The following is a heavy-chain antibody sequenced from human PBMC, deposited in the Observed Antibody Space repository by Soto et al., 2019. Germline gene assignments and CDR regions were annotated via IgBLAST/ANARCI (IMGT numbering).Heavy chain of an antibody. D-gene: IGHD6-19*01. CDR2: SSASGGST. V-gene: IGHV3-23*01. CDR1: GFTFSSSA. CDR3: AKDGQWLDVHFDY. J-gene: IGHJ4*02. Sequence: PGGSLRLSCTASGFTFSSSAMSWVRQAPGKGLEWASISSASGGSTYHADSVKGRFSISRDNSKNTLYLQMTRPRTEDTAVYYCAKDGQWLDVHFDYWGQGALVTVSS.